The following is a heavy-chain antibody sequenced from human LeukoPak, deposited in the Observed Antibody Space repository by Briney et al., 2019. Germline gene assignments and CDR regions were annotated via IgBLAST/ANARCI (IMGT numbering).Heavy chain of an antibody. CDR3: ANSVGARDFDY. Sequence: GGSLRLSCAASGFTFSSYSTNWVRQAPGKGLEWVSSISSSSSYIYYADSVKGRFTISRDNAKNSLYLQMNSLRAEDTAVYYCANSVGARDFDYWGQGTLVTVSS. J-gene: IGHJ4*02. CDR2: ISSSSSYI. CDR1: GFTFSSYS. V-gene: IGHV3-21*01. D-gene: IGHD1-26*01.